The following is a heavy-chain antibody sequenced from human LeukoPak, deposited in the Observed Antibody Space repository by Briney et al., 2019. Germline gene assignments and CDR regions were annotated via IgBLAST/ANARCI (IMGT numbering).Heavy chain of an antibody. J-gene: IGHJ5*02. D-gene: IGHD2-21*02. CDR2: IYYSGST. CDR1: GGSISSSSYY. Sequence: PSETLSLTCTVSGGSISSSSYYWGWIRQPPGKGLEWIGSIYYSGSTYYNPSLKSRVTISVDTSKNQFSLKLSSVTAADTAVYYCARGIVVTGPVAFPDWFDPWGQGTLVTVSS. CDR3: ARGIVVTGPVAFPDWFDP. V-gene: IGHV4-39*07.